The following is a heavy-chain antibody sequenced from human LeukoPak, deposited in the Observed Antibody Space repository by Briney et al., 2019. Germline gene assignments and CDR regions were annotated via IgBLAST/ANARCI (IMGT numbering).Heavy chain of an antibody. CDR2: ISGSGGST. J-gene: IGHJ4*02. CDR3: AKEAINYYDSSGYYHY. V-gene: IGHV3-23*01. D-gene: IGHD3-22*01. CDR1: GFTFSNYA. Sequence: GGSLRLSCAASGFTFSNYAMSWVRQAPGKGLEWVSGISGSGGSTYYTDSVKGRFTISRDNSKNTLYLQMNSLRAEDTAVYYCAKEAINYYDSSGYYHYWGQGTLVTVSS.